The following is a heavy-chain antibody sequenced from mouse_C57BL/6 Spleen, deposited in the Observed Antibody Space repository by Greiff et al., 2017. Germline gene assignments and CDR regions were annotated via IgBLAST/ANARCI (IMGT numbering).Heavy chain of an antibody. V-gene: IGHV1-54*01. J-gene: IGHJ4*01. D-gene: IGHD1-1*01. CDR1: GYAFTNYL. CDR2: INPGSGDT. Sequence: QVQLQQSGAELVRPGTSVKVSCKASGYAFTNYLIEWVKQRPGQGLEWIGVINPGSGDTTYNEKFKGKATLTADKSSSTAYMQLSSLTSEDSAVYFCARAGGSSDENAMDYWGQGTSVTVSS. CDR3: ARAGGSSDENAMDY.